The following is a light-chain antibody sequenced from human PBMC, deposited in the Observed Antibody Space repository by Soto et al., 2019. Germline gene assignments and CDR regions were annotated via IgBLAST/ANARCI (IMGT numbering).Light chain of an antibody. J-gene: IGLJ2*01. CDR2: EVS. CDR3: CSYAGSSTPVV. CDR1: SSDVGSYNL. Sequence: QSVLTQPASVSGSPGQSITISCTGTSSDVGSYNLVSWYQQHPGKAPKLMIYEVSKRPSGVSNRFSGSKSRNTASLTISGLQAEDEADYYCCSYAGSSTPVVFGGGTKLTVL. V-gene: IGLV2-23*02.